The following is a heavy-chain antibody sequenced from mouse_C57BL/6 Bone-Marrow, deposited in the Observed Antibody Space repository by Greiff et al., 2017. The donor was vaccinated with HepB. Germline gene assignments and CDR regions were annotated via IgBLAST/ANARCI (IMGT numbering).Heavy chain of an antibody. CDR3: ARGKLGTY. Sequence: VQLQQPGAELVKPGASVKLSCKASGYTFTSYWMQWVKQRPGQGLEWIGEIDPSDSYTNYNQKFKGKATLTVDTSSSTAYMQLSSLTSEDSAVYYCARGKLGTYWGQGATLTVSS. CDR1: GYTFTSYW. D-gene: IGHD4-1*01. V-gene: IGHV1-50*01. J-gene: IGHJ2*01. CDR2: IDPSDSYT.